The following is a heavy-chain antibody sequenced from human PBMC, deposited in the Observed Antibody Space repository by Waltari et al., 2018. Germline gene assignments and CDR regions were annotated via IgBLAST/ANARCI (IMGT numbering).Heavy chain of an antibody. D-gene: IGHD6-19*01. V-gene: IGHV3-48*03. J-gene: IGHJ4*02. CDR3: ASGWYYFGY. CDR1: AFTFSGYE. CDR2: ISTSGNTI. Sequence: EVQLVESGGGLVQPGGSLSLYCAPSAFTFSGYEMNWVRQALGKGLEWISYISTSGNTIYYADSVKGRFTMSRDNAKKALYLQMNSLRAEDTAIYYCASGWYYFGYWGQGTLVTVSS.